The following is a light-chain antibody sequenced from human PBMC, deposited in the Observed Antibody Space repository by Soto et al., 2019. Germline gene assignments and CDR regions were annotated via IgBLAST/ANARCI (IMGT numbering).Light chain of an antibody. CDR1: QSVFNNN. CDR3: QQYGGSPRT. Sequence: EIVLTQSPGTLSLSPGERATLSCRASQSVFNNNLAWYQHKPGQAPRLLMFGASSRATGIPDRFSGSGSGTDFTLTISRLEPEDFAIYHCQQYGGSPRTFGQGTKLEI. CDR2: GAS. V-gene: IGKV3-20*01. J-gene: IGKJ2*01.